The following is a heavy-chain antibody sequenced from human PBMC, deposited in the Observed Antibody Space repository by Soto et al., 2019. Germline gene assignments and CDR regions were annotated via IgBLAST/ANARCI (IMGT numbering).Heavy chain of an antibody. J-gene: IGHJ5*02. CDR2: INHSGST. D-gene: IGHD6-13*01. CDR3: ARLTAVAAGWWFDP. CDR1: GGSITSSSYY. Sequence: PSETLSLTCTVSGGSITSSSYYWSWIRQPPGKGLEWIGEINHSGSTNYNPSLKSRVTISVDTSKNQFSLKLSSVTAADTAVYYCARLTAVAAGWWFDPWGQGTLVTVSS. V-gene: IGHV4-39*07.